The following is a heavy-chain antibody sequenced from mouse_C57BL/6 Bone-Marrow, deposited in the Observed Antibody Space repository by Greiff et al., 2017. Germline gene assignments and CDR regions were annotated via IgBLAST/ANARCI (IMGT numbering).Heavy chain of an antibody. Sequence: VQLKESGPGLVKPSQSLSLTCSVTGYSITSGYYWNWIRQFPGNKLEWMGYISYDGSNNYNPSPKNRISITRDTSKNQFFLKLNSVTTEDTATYYCARGAYWGQGTLVTVSA. CDR2: ISYDGSN. CDR3: ARGAY. V-gene: IGHV3-6*01. J-gene: IGHJ3*01. CDR1: GYSITSGYY.